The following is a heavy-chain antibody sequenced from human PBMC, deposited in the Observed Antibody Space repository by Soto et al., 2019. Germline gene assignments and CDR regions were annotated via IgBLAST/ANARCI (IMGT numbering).Heavy chain of an antibody. CDR2: INHRGST. J-gene: IGHJ5*02. CDR1: GGSFSGYY. V-gene: IGHV4-34*01. CDR3: ARCIAARRNWFAP. Sequence: QVQLQQWGAGLLKPSETLSLTCAVCGGSFSGYYWSWIRQPPGKGLEWIGEINHRGSTNYNPSLQSRGTITVDTSKHQFSLKLSSVTAADTAVYYCARCIAARRNWFAPWGQGTLVTVSA. D-gene: IGHD6-6*01.